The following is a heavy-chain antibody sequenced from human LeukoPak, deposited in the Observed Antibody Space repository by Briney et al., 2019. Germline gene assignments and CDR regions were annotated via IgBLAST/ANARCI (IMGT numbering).Heavy chain of an antibody. Sequence: SETLSLTCTVSRVSISFYYWSWIRQPAGKGLEGSGRIYTSGNTNYNPSLKSRVTISVNTSKNQFSLKLSSVTAADKAVYYCARAGQNGYYFDSSDYSSPHWGQGTLLTVSS. CDR2: IYTSGNT. V-gene: IGHV4-4*07. CDR3: ARAGQNGYYFDSSDYSSPH. J-gene: IGHJ1*01. D-gene: IGHD3-22*01. CDR1: RVSISFYY.